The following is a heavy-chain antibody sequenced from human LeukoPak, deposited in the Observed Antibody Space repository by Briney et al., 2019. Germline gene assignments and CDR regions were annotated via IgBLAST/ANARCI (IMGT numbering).Heavy chain of an antibody. CDR1: GFTFSSYA. D-gene: IGHD5-12*01. CDR2: ISYDGSNK. Sequence: PGGSLRLSCAASGFTFSSYAMHWVRQAPGKGLEWVAVISYDGSNKYYADSVKGRFTISRDNSKNTLYLQMNSLRAEDTAVYYCARGRVATIPFFDYWGQGTLVTVSS. J-gene: IGHJ4*02. V-gene: IGHV3-30-3*01. CDR3: ARGRVATIPFFDY.